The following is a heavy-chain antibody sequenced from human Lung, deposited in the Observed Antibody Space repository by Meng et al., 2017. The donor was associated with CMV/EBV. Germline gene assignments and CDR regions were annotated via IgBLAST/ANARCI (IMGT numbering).Heavy chain of an antibody. CDR2: INHSGST. V-gene: IGHV4-34*01. Sequence: GSLRLXXAVYGGSFSGYYWSWIRQPPGKGLEWIGEINHSGSTNYNPSLKSRVTISVDTSKNQFSLKLNSVTAADTAVYYCARGTFPLIVVVPAAKGAFDYWGQGTLXTVSS. CDR3: ARGTFPLIVVVPAAKGAFDY. J-gene: IGHJ4*02. D-gene: IGHD2-2*01. CDR1: GGSFSGYY.